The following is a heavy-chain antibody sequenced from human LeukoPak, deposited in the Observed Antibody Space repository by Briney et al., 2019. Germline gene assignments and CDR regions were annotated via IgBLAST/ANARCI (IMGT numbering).Heavy chain of an antibody. CDR1: GFTFSSYA. Sequence: GGSLRLSCAASGFTFSSYAMSWVRQAPGKGLEWVSAISGSGGSTYYADSVKGRFTISRDNSKNTLYLQMNSLRAEDTAVYYCATKGLTYYYGSGSYYTDYWGQGTLVTVSS. D-gene: IGHD3-10*01. CDR2: ISGSGGST. J-gene: IGHJ4*02. V-gene: IGHV3-23*01. CDR3: ATKGLTYYYGSGSYYTDY.